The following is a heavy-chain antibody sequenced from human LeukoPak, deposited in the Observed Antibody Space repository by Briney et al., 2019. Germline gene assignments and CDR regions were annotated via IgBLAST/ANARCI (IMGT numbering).Heavy chain of an antibody. CDR1: GFIFTNYF. V-gene: IGHV3-7*01. CDR3: ATDRGWRTSGYYLYYFEY. CDR2: IKHDGSEK. D-gene: IGHD3-3*01. J-gene: IGHJ4*02. Sequence: HPGGSLRLSCAASGFIFTNYFMSWVRQAPGKGLEWVASIKHDGSEKDYVDSVRGRFTISRDNTMNSLYLQMSSLRAEDTAVYYCATDRGWRTSGYYLYYFEYWGQGTLVTYSS.